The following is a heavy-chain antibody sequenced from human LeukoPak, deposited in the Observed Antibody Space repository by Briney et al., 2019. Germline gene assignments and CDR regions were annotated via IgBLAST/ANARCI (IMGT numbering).Heavy chain of an antibody. CDR2: INHSGST. V-gene: IGHV4-34*01. CDR3: AGGHSCSWYRFFDY. Sequence: SETLSLTCAVYGGSFSGYYWSWIRQPPGKGLEWIGEINHSGSTNYNPSLKSRVTISVDTSKNQFSLKLSSVTAADTAVYYCAGGHSCSWYRFFDYWGQGTLVTVSS. J-gene: IGHJ4*02. D-gene: IGHD6-13*01. CDR1: GGSFSGYY.